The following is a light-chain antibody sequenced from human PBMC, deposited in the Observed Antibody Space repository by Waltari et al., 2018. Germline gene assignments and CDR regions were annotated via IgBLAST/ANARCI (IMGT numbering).Light chain of an antibody. J-gene: IGKJ1*01. CDR2: WAS. CDR3: QQYYSTVRT. Sequence: DIVMTQSPDSLAVSLGERATINCKSSQSVLYSSNNKDYLAWFQQKPGQPPNLLISWASTRESGVPDRFSGSGSGTYFTLTISSLQAEDVAVYYCQQYYSTVRTFGQGTKVEIK. CDR1: QSVLYSSNNKDY. V-gene: IGKV4-1*01.